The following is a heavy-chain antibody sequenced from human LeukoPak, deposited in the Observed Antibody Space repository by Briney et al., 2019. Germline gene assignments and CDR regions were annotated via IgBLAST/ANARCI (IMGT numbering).Heavy chain of an antibody. J-gene: IGHJ4*02. Sequence: GGSLRLSCAASGFTFSSYGMHWVRQAPGKGLEWVAVISYDGSNKYYADSVKGRFTISRDNAKNSLYLQMNSLRAEDTAVYYCANHLACGSTSCPPFDYWGQGTLVTVSS. D-gene: IGHD2-2*01. CDR3: ANHLACGSTSCPPFDY. CDR2: ISYDGSNK. CDR1: GFTFSSYG. V-gene: IGHV3-30*18.